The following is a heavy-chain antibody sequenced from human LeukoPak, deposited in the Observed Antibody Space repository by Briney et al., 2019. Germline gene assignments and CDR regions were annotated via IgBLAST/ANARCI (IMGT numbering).Heavy chain of an antibody. D-gene: IGHD2-21*01. CDR3: SYSLNY. CDR2: IKEDGSEP. J-gene: IGHJ4*02. CDR1: GFTFSRSW. Sequence: PGGSLRLSCAASGFTFSRSWMDWVRQAPGKGLEWVANIKEDGSEPHYVDSAKGRFTISRDNAKNTLFLQVDSLRVEDTAIYYCSYSLNYWGQGTLVTVSS. V-gene: IGHV3-7*01.